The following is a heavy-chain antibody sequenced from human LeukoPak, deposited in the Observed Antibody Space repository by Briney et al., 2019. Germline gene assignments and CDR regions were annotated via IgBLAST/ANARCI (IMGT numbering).Heavy chain of an antibody. CDR1: GGSFIGYP. CDR2: INHRGHT. V-gene: IGHV4-34*01. D-gene: IGHD4-23*01. CDR3: ARDPTTVVTLPYYFDF. J-gene: IGHJ4*02. Sequence: SETLSLTCAVYGGSFIGYPWNWIRQTPEKGLEWIGEINHRGHTNYNPSLESRVTISVDTSKNQFSLKLRSVTAADTAVYYCARDPTTVVTLPYYFDFWGPGTLVTVSS.